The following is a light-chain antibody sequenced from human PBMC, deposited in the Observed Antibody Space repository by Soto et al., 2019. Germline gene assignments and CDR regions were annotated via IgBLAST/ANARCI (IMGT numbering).Light chain of an antibody. Sequence: EIVLTQSPATLSLSPGERATLSCRASQSVSRYLAWYQQKPGQAPRLLIYGASSRAAGIPDRFSGSGSGTDFTLTISSLQPEDFGTYFCQQYNSYPLTFGGGTKVDIK. V-gene: IGKV3D-15*01. CDR1: QSVSRY. CDR3: QQYNSYPLT. J-gene: IGKJ4*01. CDR2: GAS.